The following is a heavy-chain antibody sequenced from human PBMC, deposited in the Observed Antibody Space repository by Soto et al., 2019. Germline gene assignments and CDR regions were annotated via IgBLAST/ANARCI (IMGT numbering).Heavy chain of an antibody. J-gene: IGHJ4*02. V-gene: IGHV3-48*01. CDR3: ARVSRAEQWLVNRVYYFDY. CDR1: GFTFSSYS. CDR2: ISSSSSTI. D-gene: IGHD6-19*01. Sequence: GGSLRLSCAASGFTFSSYSMNWVRQAPGKGLEWVSYISSSSSTIYYADSVKGRFTISRDNAKNSLYLQTNSLRAEDTAVYYCARVSRAEQWLVNRVYYFDYWGQGTLVTVSS.